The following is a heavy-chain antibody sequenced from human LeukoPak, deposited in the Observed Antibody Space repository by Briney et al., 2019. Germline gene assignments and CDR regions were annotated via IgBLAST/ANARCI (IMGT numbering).Heavy chain of an antibody. CDR1: GYSISSGYY. J-gene: IGHJ4*02. CDR3: ARLSRNAGFDY. D-gene: IGHD1-14*01. CDR2: IYHSGST. Sequence: SETLSLTCAVSGYSISSGYYWGWIRQPPGKGLEWIGSIYHSGSTYYNPSPKSRVTISVDTSKNQFSLKLSSVTAADTAVYYCARLSRNAGFDYWGQGTLVTVSS. V-gene: IGHV4-38-2*01.